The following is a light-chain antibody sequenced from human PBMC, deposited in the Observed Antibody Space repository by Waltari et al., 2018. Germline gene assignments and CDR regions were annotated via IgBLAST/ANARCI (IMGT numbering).Light chain of an antibody. CDR3: QYSGCSPPNT. Sequence: ELVLTQSPGTLPLSPGERVTLSCRASQSVSSTYLAWCQQKPGQAPRLLIYGASTRAAGIPDRFSSSGSGTVFTLTISRLEPEDFAVYYCQYSGCSPPNTFGQGTKLEIK. V-gene: IGKV3-20*01. CDR2: GAS. CDR1: QSVSSTY. J-gene: IGKJ2*01.